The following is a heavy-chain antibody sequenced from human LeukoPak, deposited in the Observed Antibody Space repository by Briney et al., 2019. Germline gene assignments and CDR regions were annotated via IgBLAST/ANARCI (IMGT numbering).Heavy chain of an antibody. CDR2: ISGSAGST. CDR1: GLTFSSYW. CDR3: AKEWKDFWSAHYSYYFDY. J-gene: IGHJ4*02. Sequence: GRSLRLSCAASGLTFSSYWMSWVRQAPGKGLEWVSPISGSAGSTYYADSVKGRFSISRDNSNNTLYLQMNSLRAEDTAVYYCAKEWKDFWSAHYSYYFDYWGQGILVTVSS. D-gene: IGHD3-3*01. V-gene: IGHV3-23*01.